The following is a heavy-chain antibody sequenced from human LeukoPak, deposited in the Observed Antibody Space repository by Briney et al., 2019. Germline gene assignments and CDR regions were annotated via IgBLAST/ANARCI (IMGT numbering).Heavy chain of an antibody. Sequence: GGSLRLSCAASGFTVSSNYMSWVRQAPGKGLEWVSVIYSGGSTYYADSVKGRFTISRDNSKNTLYLQMNSLRAEDTAVYYCARVFRSGWYYFDYWGQGTLVTVSS. CDR1: GFTVSSNY. V-gene: IGHV3-53*05. CDR3: ARVFRSGWYYFDY. D-gene: IGHD6-19*01. J-gene: IGHJ4*02. CDR2: IYSGGST.